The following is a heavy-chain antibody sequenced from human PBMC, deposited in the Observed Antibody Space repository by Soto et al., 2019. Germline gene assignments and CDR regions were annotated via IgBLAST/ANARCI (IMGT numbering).Heavy chain of an antibody. CDR2: ISGSGGST. J-gene: IGHJ4*02. D-gene: IGHD6-19*01. CDR1: GFTFSSYA. Sequence: GGSLRLSCAASGFTFSSYAMSWVRQAPGKGLEWVSAISGSGGSTYYADSVKGRFTISRDNSKNTLYLQMNSLRAEDTAVYYCAKKRGYSSGWYYFDYWGQGTLVTVSS. V-gene: IGHV3-23*01. CDR3: AKKRGYSSGWYYFDY.